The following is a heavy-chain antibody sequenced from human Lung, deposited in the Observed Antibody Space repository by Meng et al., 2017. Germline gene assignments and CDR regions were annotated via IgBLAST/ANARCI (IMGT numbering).Heavy chain of an antibody. D-gene: IGHD3-10*01. Sequence: EVQLVESGGGLVKPGGSLRLSCAASGFTFSSYSMNWVRQAPGKGLEWVSSISSSSSYIYYADSVKGRFTISRDNAKNSLYLQMNSLRAEDTAVCYCARDPRVLLWFGESGWFDPWGQGTLVTVSS. J-gene: IGHJ5*02. CDR2: ISSSSSYI. CDR1: GFTFSSYS. CDR3: ARDPRVLLWFGESGWFDP. V-gene: IGHV3-21*01.